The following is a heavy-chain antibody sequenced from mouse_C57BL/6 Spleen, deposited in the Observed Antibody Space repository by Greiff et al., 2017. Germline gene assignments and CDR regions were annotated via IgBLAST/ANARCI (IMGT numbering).Heavy chain of an antibody. V-gene: IGHV1-69*01. CDR2: IDPSDSYT. Sequence: QVQLKQPGAELVMPGASVKLSCKASGYTFTSYWMHWVKQRPGQGLEWIGEIDPSDSYTNYNQKFKGKSTLTVDKSSSTAYMQLSSLTSEDSAVYYCAWAGEDLAWFAYWGQGTLVTVSA. CDR3: AWAGEDLAWFAY. D-gene: IGHD3-3*01. J-gene: IGHJ3*01. CDR1: GYTFTSYW.